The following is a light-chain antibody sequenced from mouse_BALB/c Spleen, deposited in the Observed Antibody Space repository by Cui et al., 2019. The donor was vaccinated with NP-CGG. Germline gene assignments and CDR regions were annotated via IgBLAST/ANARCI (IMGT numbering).Light chain of an antibody. J-gene: IGLJ1*01. V-gene: IGLV1*01. CDR1: TGAITTSNY. CDR2: GTN. Sequence: QAVVAQASALTTSPGETVTLTCRSSTGAITTSNYANWVQEKPDPLFTGLIGGTNNRAPGVPARFSGSLIGGKAALTITGTQTEDEAIYFCALWYSNHWVFGGGTKLTVL. CDR3: ALWYSNHWV.